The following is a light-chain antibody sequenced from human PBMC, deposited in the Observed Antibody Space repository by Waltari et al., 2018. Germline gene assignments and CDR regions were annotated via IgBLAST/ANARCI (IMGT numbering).Light chain of an antibody. V-gene: IGLV1-40*01. J-gene: IGLJ2*01. Sequence: QQLPQTAPKLLSYASTNRPSGISDRFSGSKSGTSASLVITGLQIEDEAVYYCQSYDTRLSASVIFGGGTELTVL. CDR3: QSYDTRLSASVI. CDR2: AST.